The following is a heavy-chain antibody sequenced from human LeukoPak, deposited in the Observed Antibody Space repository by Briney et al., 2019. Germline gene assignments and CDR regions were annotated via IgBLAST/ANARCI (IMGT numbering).Heavy chain of an antibody. Sequence: SVKVSCKASGGTFSSYAISWVRQAPGQGLEWMGGIVPIFGTANHAQKFQGRVTITTDESTSTAYMELSSLRSEDTAVYYCARDYRRGFDYWGQGTLVTVSS. V-gene: IGHV1-69*05. CDR2: IVPIFGTA. J-gene: IGHJ4*02. D-gene: IGHD1-26*01. CDR3: ARDYRRGFDY. CDR1: GGTFSSYA.